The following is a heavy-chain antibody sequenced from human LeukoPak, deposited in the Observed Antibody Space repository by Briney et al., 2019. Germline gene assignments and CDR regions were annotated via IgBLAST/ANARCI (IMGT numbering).Heavy chain of an antibody. V-gene: IGHV3-21*01. CDR1: GFTFSSYS. J-gene: IGHJ4*02. Sequence: PGGSLRLSCAASGFTFSSYSMNWVRQAPGKGLEWVSSISSSSSYIYYADSVKGRFTISRDNAKNSLYLQMNSLRAEDTAVYYCARDSRSGSYALDYWGQGTLVTVSS. D-gene: IGHD3-10*01. CDR3: ARDSRSGSYALDY. CDR2: ISSSSSYI.